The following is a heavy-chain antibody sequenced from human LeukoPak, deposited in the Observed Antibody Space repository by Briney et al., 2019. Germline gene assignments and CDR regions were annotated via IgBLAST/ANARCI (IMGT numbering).Heavy chain of an antibody. J-gene: IGHJ4*02. D-gene: IGHD6-19*01. V-gene: IGHV3-49*04. CDR3: AKEAVAGAAPFDY. CDR1: GFTFGDYV. CDR2: IRSKAYRGTT. Sequence: GGSLRLSCTASGFTFGDYVMSWVRQAPGKGLEWVGFIRSKAYRGTTEYAASVKGRFTISRDDSKSIAYLQMNNLKTEDTAVYYCAKEAVAGAAPFDYWGQGTLVTVSS.